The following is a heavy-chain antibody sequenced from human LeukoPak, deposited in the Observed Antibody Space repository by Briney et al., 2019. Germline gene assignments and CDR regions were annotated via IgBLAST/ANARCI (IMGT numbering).Heavy chain of an antibody. CDR1: GDSIRIYN. V-gene: IGHV4-59*01. Sequence: SETLSLTCTGSGDSIRIYNWSSVGQPPGKGLEWIGYLYYSGSTNYNPSLKSRVTISVDTSKNQFSLKLSTVTAAATAVYYCARFRLPGSRSYSDAFYIWGQGTMVTVSS. CDR3: ARFRLPGSRSYSDAFYI. D-gene: IGHD3-10*01. J-gene: IGHJ3*02. CDR2: LYYSGST.